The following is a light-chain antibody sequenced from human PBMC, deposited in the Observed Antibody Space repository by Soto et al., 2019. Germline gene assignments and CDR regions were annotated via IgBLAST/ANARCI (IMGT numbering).Light chain of an antibody. J-gene: IGKJ1*01. CDR1: KNINTW. CDR3: QQSYSLSWT. Sequence: EIQITQAPSTMFASVENSVTITCRASKNINTWVAWYQQKPGKAPKLLIYDASSLQSGVPSRFSGSGSGTDFTLTISSLQPEDFATYYCQQSYSLSWTFGQGTKVDIK. CDR2: DAS. V-gene: IGKV1-5*01.